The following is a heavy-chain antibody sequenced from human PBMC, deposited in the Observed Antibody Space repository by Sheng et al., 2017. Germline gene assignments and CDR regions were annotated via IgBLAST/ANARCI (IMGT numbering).Heavy chain of an antibody. Sequence: QAQLVQSGAEVKKPGASMKVSCKASAYMFTGYYLHWVRQAPGQGLEWMGWINPKTGDTNYAARFQGRVTMTRDMSITTAYVDLPGLTPDDTAMYYCARSSIYLEDAFDFWGQGTMVTVSS. CDR3: ARSSIYLEDAFDF. D-gene: IGHD1-1*01. CDR2: INPKTGDT. CDR1: AYMFTGYY. V-gene: IGHV1-2*02. J-gene: IGHJ3*01.